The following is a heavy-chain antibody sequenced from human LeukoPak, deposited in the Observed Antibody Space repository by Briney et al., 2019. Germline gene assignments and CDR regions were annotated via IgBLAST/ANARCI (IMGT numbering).Heavy chain of an antibody. CDR3: ARDRGGVGATFLGYGMDV. Sequence: ASVKVSCKASGYTFTSYGISWVRQAPGQGLEWMGWISAYNGNTNYAQKFQGRVTLTRDTSTSTVYMVLSSLRSEDTAVYYCARDRGGVGATFLGYGMDVWGQGTTVTVSS. CDR1: GYTFTSYG. D-gene: IGHD1-26*01. V-gene: IGHV1-18*01. CDR2: ISAYNGNT. J-gene: IGHJ6*02.